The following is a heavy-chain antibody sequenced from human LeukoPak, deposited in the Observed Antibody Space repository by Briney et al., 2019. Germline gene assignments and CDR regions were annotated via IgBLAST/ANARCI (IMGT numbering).Heavy chain of an antibody. J-gene: IGHJ5*02. Sequence: GGSLSLSCAASGFTFSSYWMHWVRQAPGKGLVWVSRINSDGSSTSYADSVKGRFTISRDNAKNTPYLQMNSLRAEDTAVYYCARGRQLRNWFDPWGQGTLVTVSS. V-gene: IGHV3-74*01. CDR3: ARGRQLRNWFDP. CDR2: INSDGSST. CDR1: GFTFSSYW. D-gene: IGHD6-6*01.